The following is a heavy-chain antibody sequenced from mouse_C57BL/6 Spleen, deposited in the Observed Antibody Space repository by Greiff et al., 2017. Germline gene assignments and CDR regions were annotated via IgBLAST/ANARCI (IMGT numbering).Heavy chain of an antibody. CDR3: ARVYGSSYGGYFDV. Sequence: VQLQQSGPGLVQPSQSLSITCTVSGFSLTSYGVHWVRQSPGKGLEWLGVIWSGGSTDYNAAFISRLSISKDNSKSQVFFKMNSLQADDTAIYYCARVYGSSYGGYFDVWGTGTTVTVSS. D-gene: IGHD1-1*01. CDR1: GFSLTSYG. V-gene: IGHV2-2*01. CDR2: IWSGGST. J-gene: IGHJ1*03.